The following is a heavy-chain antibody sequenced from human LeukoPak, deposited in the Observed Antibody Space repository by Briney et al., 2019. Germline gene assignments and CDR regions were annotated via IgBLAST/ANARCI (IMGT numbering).Heavy chain of an antibody. V-gene: IGHV3-30*18. Sequence: GRSLRLSCAASGFTFSSYGMHWVRQAPGKGLEWVAVISYDGSNKYYADSVKGRFTISRDNSKNTLYLQMNSLRAEDTAVYYCAKSRSDVVDYWGQGTLVTVSS. J-gene: IGHJ4*02. CDR2: ISYDGSNK. CDR1: GFTFSSYG. CDR3: AKSRSDVVDY. D-gene: IGHD3-3*01.